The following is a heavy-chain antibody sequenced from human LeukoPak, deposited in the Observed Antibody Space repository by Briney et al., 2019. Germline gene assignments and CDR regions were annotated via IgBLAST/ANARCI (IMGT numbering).Heavy chain of an antibody. CDR2: IGISSNKI. CDR3: ARDKFGGTDY. J-gene: IGHJ4*02. D-gene: IGHD3-16*01. CDR1: GFTLRSYT. Sequence: GGSLRLSCAASGFTLRSYTMNWVRQAPGKGLEWVSSIGISSNKIYYADSVKGRFIISRDNAKNSVYLQMNSLRAEDTAVYYCARDKFGGTDYWGQGTLVTVSS. V-gene: IGHV3-21*01.